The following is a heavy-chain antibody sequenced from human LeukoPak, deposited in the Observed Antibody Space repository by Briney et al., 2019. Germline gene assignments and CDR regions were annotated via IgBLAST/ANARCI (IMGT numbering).Heavy chain of an antibody. D-gene: IGHD3-10*01. CDR1: GFTFSDHY. CDR2: IKSKTDGGTT. J-gene: IGHJ4*02. CDR3: TTVGNYYGSGSYYSSDY. Sequence: GGSLRLSCATSGFTFSDHYMDWVRQAPGKGLEWVGRIKSKTDGGTTDYAAPVKGRFTISRDDSKNTLYLQMNSLKTEDTAVYYCTTVGNYYGSGSYYSSDYWGQGTLVTVSS. V-gene: IGHV3-15*01.